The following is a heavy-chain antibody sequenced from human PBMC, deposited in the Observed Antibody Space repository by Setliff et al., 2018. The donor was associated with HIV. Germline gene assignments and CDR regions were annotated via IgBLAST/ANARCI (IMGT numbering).Heavy chain of an antibody. CDR1: GYTFTSYG. V-gene: IGHV1-18*01. J-gene: IGHJ4*02. CDR2: ISAYNGNT. D-gene: IGHD3-3*01. CDR3: ASVTIFGVVFDY. Sequence: ASVKVSCKASGYTFTSYGISWVRQAPGQGLEWMGWISAYNGNTNYAQKLQGRVTMTTDTSTSTAYMELRSLRSDDTAVYYCASVTIFGVVFDYWGQGTLVTVSS.